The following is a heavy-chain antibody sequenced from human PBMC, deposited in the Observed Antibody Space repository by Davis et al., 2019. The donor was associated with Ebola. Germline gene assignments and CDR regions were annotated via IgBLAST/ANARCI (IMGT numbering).Heavy chain of an antibody. J-gene: IGHJ6*03. V-gene: IGHV1-2*02. CDR2: INPDSGDT. CDR3: AILGYCLSTSCYDFGYYYYMDV. D-gene: IGHD2-2*01. CDR1: GYTFTDYY. Sequence: ASVKVSCKASGYTFTDYYTHWVRQAPGQGLEWMGWINPDSGDTNYAQNFQGRVTMTRDTSISTAYMDLRGLKSDDTAVYYCAILGYCLSTSCYDFGYYYYMDVWGNGTTVTVSS.